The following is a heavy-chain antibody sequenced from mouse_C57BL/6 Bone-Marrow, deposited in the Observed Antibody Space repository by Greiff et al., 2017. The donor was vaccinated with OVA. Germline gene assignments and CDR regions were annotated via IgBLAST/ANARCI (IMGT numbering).Heavy chain of an antibody. Sequence: QVQLQQPGAELVRPGTSVKLSCKASGYTFTSYWMHWVKQRPGQGLEWIGVIDPSDSYTNSNQKFKGKATLTVDTSSSTAYMQLSSLTSEDSAVYYCARRDYYGSSYWYFDVWGTGTTVTVSS. D-gene: IGHD1-1*01. CDR2: IDPSDSYT. V-gene: IGHV1-59*01. CDR3: ARRDYYGSSYWYFDV. CDR1: GYTFTSYW. J-gene: IGHJ1*03.